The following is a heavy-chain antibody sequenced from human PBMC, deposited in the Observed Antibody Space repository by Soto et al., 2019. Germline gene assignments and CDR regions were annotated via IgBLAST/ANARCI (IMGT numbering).Heavy chain of an antibody. V-gene: IGHV4-59*08. J-gene: IGHJ6*03. D-gene: IGHD5-12*01. Sequence: SETLSLTCTVSGGSISSYYWSWIRQPPWKGLEWIGYIYYSGSTNYNPSLKSRVTISVDTSNNQFSLKLSSVTAADTAVYYCARQYSGYDFGTYYYYYDMDVWDKETTVTVS. CDR1: GGSISSYY. CDR3: ARQYSGYDFGTYYYYYDMDV. CDR2: IYYSGST.